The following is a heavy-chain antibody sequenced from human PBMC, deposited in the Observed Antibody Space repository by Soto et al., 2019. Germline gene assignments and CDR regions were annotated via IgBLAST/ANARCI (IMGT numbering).Heavy chain of an antibody. D-gene: IGHD2-15*01. J-gene: IGHJ6*02. V-gene: IGHV1-8*01. Sequence: QVQLVQSGAEVKKPGASVKVSCKASGYTFTSYDINWVRQATGQGLEWMGWMNPNSGNTGYAQKDRGRVTMTRNTSISTAYMELSSMRSEDTAVYYCARVAGIAGNYYCYGMDVWGQGTTVTVSS. CDR2: MNPNSGNT. CDR1: GYTFTSYD. CDR3: ARVAGIAGNYYCYGMDV.